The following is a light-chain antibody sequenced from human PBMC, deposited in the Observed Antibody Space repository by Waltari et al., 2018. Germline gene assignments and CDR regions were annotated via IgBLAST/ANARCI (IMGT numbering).Light chain of an antibody. CDR2: WAS. V-gene: IGKV4-1*01. CDR3: QQHYSTPLT. J-gene: IGKJ4*01. CDR1: QSVLYSSNNKNY. Sequence: DIVMTQSPDSLAVSLGERATINCKSSQSVLYSSNNKNYLAWYQAKPVQPPKSPLSWASTREYGVPDRFSGSGSGTDFTLTISSLQAEDVAVYYCQQHYSTPLTFGGGTKVEIK.